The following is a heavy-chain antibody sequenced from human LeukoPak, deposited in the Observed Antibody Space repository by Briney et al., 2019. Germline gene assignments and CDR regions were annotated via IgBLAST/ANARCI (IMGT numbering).Heavy chain of an antibody. CDR1: GFTFDDYG. Sequence: PGGSLRLSCAASGFTFDDYGMSWVRQAPGKGLEWVSGINWNGGRTGYADSVKGRFTISRDNAKNSLYLQMNSLRAEDTALYYCSGGIRLGELSSWGQGTLVTVSS. D-gene: IGHD3-16*02. J-gene: IGHJ5*02. CDR2: INWNGGRT. CDR3: SGGIRLGELSS. V-gene: IGHV3-20*04.